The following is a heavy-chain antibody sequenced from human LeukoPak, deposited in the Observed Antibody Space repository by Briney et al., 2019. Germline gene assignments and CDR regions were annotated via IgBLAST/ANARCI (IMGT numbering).Heavy chain of an antibody. CDR1: GGTFSSYA. D-gene: IGHD1-26*01. Sequence: GASVKVSCKASGGTFSSYAISWVRQAPGQGFEWMGRIIPIFGTANYAQKFRGRVTITTDESTSTAYMELSSLRSEDTAVYYCAREPKWELPPDYWGQGTLVTVSS. CDR2: IIPIFGTA. J-gene: IGHJ4*02. CDR3: AREPKWELPPDY. V-gene: IGHV1-69*05.